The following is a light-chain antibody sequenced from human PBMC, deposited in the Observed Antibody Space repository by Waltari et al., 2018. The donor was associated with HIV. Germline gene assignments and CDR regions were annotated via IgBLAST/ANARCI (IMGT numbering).Light chain of an antibody. CDR3: QQYDKWPLT. Sequence: EIVMTQSPATLSVSPGERVTLSCRASRNVNNKLAWYQQKPGQAPRLLIYGASTRATGLPARCSGSGSGTEFTLTISSLQSEDFAVYYCQQYDKWPLTFGGGTKVEIK. J-gene: IGKJ4*01. CDR1: RNVNNK. V-gene: IGKV3-15*01. CDR2: GAS.